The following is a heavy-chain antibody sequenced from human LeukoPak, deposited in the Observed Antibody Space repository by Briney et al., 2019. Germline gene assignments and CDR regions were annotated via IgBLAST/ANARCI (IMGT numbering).Heavy chain of an antibody. V-gene: IGHV3-23*01. CDR2: ITGSAESA. J-gene: IGHJ5*01. D-gene: IGHD3-22*01. Sequence: GGSLRLSCAASGFTFRRNAMTWVRQAPGKGLEWGSTITGSAESAYYADSVKGRFSISRDNSKNTLHLQLKSLRAEDTAVYYCAKDESSGYYYLDSWGQGTLVTVSS. CDR1: GFTFRRNA. CDR3: AKDESSGYYYLDS.